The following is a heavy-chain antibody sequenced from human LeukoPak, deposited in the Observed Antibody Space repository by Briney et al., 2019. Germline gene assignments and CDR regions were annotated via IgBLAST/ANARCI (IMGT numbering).Heavy chain of an antibody. J-gene: IGHJ6*02. CDR3: ARGYGAGNYRRPFYGMDV. Sequence: PGGSLRLSCAASGFTFNDYGMTWVRQAPGKGLEWVSGLNWNGDITRYADSVKGRFTISRDSAKNSVYLQMDSLSAEDTAFYYCARGYGAGNYRRPFYGMDVWGQGTTVTVSS. CDR1: GFTFNDYG. D-gene: IGHD3-10*01. CDR2: LNWNGDIT. V-gene: IGHV3-20*04.